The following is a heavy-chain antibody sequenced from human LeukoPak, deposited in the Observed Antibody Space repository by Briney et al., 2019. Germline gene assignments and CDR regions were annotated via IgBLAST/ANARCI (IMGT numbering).Heavy chain of an antibody. CDR2: MNPNSGNT. CDR1: GYTFTSYD. D-gene: IGHD2-2*02. Sequence: WASVKVSCKASGYTFTSYDINWVRQATGQGLEWMGWMNPNSGNTGYAQKFQGRVTMTRDMSTSTVYMELSSLRSEDTAVYYCARVAAEVVGVPGAIGFGWLRRDYYYMDVWGKGTTVTVSS. V-gene: IGHV1-8*01. CDR3: ARVAAEVVGVPGAIGFGWLRRDYYYMDV. J-gene: IGHJ6*03.